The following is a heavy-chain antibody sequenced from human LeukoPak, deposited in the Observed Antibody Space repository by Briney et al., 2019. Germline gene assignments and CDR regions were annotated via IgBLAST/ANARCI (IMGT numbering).Heavy chain of an antibody. CDR3: AKVEGDMHILTGRTTPRYYYYGMDV. V-gene: IGHV3-23*01. CDR1: GFTFGTYD. CDR2: ITSNGRST. Sequence: GGSLRLSCAASGFTFGTYDMSWVRQAPGKGLDWVSSITSNGRSTFYADSVKGRFTISRDNSKNTLYLQMNSLRAEDTAVYYCAKVEGDMHILTGRTTPRYYYYGMDVWGQGTTVTVSS. D-gene: IGHD3-9*01. J-gene: IGHJ6*02.